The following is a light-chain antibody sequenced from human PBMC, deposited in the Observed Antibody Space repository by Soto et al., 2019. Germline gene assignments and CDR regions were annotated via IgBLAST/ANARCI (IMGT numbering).Light chain of an antibody. CDR1: SIDVGGYNY. Sequence: QSALTQPASVSGSPGQSITISCTGTSIDVGGYNYVSWYQQLPGKAPKLMIYEVSNRPSGVSNRFSGSKSGNTASLTISGLQAEDEADYYCSSYTGSSTPYVFGTGTKVTVL. V-gene: IGLV2-14*01. J-gene: IGLJ1*01. CDR2: EVS. CDR3: SSYTGSSTPYV.